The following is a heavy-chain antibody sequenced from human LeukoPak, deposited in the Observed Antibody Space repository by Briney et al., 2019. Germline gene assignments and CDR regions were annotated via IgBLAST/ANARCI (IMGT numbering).Heavy chain of an antibody. CDR1: GYSFMDYW. Sequence: GESLKISCKGSGYSFMDYWIGWVRQMPGKGPELMGFIFPHDSDTKYSPSFQGQVTISVDKSISTAYVQWSSLKASDTAVYYCARYGVRGCTSTNCYTSYYYYGMDVWGQGTTVIVSS. CDR3: ARYGVRGCTSTNCYTSYYYYGMDV. V-gene: IGHV5-51*01. D-gene: IGHD2-2*02. CDR2: IFPHDSDT. J-gene: IGHJ6*02.